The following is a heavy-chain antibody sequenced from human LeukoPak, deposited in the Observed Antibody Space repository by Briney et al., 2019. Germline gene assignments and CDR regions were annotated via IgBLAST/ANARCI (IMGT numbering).Heavy chain of an antibody. D-gene: IGHD3-22*01. CDR3: ARDPIRITMIVVPRWAFDI. Sequence: PSETLSLTCTVSGGSISSYYWSWIRQPPGKGLEWIGEINHSGSTNYNPSLKSRVTISVDTSKNQFSLKLSSVTAADTAVYYCARDPIRITMIVVPRWAFDIWGQGTMVTVSS. CDR2: INHSGST. CDR1: GGSISSYY. J-gene: IGHJ3*02. V-gene: IGHV4-34*01.